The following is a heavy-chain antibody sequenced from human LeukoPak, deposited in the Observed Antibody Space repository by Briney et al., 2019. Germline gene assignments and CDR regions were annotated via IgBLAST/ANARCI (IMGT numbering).Heavy chain of an antibody. V-gene: IGHV4-4*02. D-gene: IGHD3-10*01. J-gene: IGHJ4*02. CDR3: ARDMVGDYQNFDY. Sequence: SETLSLTCAVSGGSISSSNWWSWVRQPPGKGLEWIGEIYHSGSTNYNPSLKSRVTISVDTSKNQFSLKLSSVTAADTAVYYCARDMVGDYQNFDYWGQGTLVTVSS. CDR1: GGSISSSNW. CDR2: IYHSGST.